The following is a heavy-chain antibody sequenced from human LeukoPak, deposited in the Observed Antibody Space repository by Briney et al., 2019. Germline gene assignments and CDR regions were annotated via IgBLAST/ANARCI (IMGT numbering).Heavy chain of an antibody. CDR3: AKMDIVATIPFDY. CDR2: ISGSGGST. Sequence: GGSLRLSCAASGFTFSSYAMSWVRQAPGKGLEWDSAISGSGGSTYYADSVKGRFTISRDNSKNTPYLQMNSLRAEDTAVYYCAKMDIVATIPFDYWGQGTLVTVSS. J-gene: IGHJ4*02. V-gene: IGHV3-23*01. D-gene: IGHD5-12*01. CDR1: GFTFSSYA.